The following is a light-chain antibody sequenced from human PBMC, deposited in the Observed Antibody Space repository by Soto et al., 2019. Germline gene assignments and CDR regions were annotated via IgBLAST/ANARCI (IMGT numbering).Light chain of an antibody. CDR1: SSDVGGYNY. V-gene: IGLV2-14*01. Sequence: QSALTQPASVSGSPGQSITISCTGTSSDVGGYNYVSWYQQNPGKAPKLMIYDVSNRPSGVSNRFSGSKSGNTASLTISGLQAEDEADDYCSSYTGSSTYVVFGGGTKLTVL. J-gene: IGLJ2*01. CDR2: DVS. CDR3: SSYTGSSTYVV.